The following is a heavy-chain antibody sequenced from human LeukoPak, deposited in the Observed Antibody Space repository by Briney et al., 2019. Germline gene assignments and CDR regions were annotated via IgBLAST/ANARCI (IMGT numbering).Heavy chain of an antibody. J-gene: IGHJ4*02. D-gene: IGHD2-2*02. CDR3: ARRCSSTSCYTSFDY. Sequence: SETLSLTCTVSGYSISSGYYWGWIRQPPGKGVEWIGSIYHSGSTYYNPSLKSRVTISVDTSKNQFSLKLSSVTAADTAVYYCARRCSSTSCYTSFDYWGQGTLVTVSS. CDR1: GYSISSGYY. V-gene: IGHV4-38-2*02. CDR2: IYHSGST.